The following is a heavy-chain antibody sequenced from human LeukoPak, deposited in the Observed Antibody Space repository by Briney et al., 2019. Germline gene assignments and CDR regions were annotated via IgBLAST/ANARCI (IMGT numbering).Heavy chain of an antibody. V-gene: IGHV4-59*01. CDR1: GGSISSYY. J-gene: IGHJ2*01. D-gene: IGHD6-13*01. CDR3: ARDKGLAAAGHWYFDL. CDR2: IYYSGST. Sequence: SETPSLTCTVSGGSISSYYWSWIRQPPGKGLEWIGYIYYSGSTNYNPSLKSRVTISVDTSKNQFSLKLSSVTAADTAVYYCARDKGLAAAGHWYFDLWGRGTLVTVSS.